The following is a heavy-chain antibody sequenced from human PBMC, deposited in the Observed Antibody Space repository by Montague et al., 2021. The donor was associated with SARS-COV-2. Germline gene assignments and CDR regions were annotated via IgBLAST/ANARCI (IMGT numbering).Heavy chain of an antibody. CDR3: ARTFDGFKHDN. CDR2: IVHTGTT. V-gene: IGHV4-34*12. Sequence: SETLSLTCAVYGGSLSGYYWSWIRQFPGKGLEWIGEIVHTGTTKYNPSLESRVTMSIDTSKKQFSLNLTSMTAADTAVYYCARTFDGFKHDNWGQGTLVAVSS. CDR1: GGSLSGYY. D-gene: IGHD3-10*01. J-gene: IGHJ4*02.